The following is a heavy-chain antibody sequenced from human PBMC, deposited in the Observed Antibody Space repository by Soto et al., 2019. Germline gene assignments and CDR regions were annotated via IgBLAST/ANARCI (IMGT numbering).Heavy chain of an antibody. CDR2: IYSGGST. CDR3: ARSFSGVGSGNH. CDR1: GFTVSSNY. Sequence: EVQLVESGGGLVQPGGSLRLSCAASGFTVSSNYTSWVRQAPGKGLEWVSVIYSGGSTYYADSVKGRFTISRDNSKNTLYLQMNSLRAEDTAVYYCARSFSGVGSGNHWGQGTLVTVSS. D-gene: IGHD3-10*01. V-gene: IGHV3-66*01. J-gene: IGHJ5*02.